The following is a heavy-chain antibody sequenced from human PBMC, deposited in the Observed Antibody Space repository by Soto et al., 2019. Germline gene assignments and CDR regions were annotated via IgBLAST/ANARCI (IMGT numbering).Heavy chain of an antibody. V-gene: IGHV1-69*13. D-gene: IGHD1-1*01. CDR2: IIPIFGTA. J-gene: IGHJ6*02. CDR1: GGTFSSYA. Sequence: SVKVSCKASGGTFSSYAISWVRQAPGQGLEWMGGIIPIFGTANYEQKSQGRVTITADESTSTAYMELSSLRSEDTAVYYCARGDDLPYYGMDVWGQGTTVTVSS. CDR3: ARGDDLPYYGMDV.